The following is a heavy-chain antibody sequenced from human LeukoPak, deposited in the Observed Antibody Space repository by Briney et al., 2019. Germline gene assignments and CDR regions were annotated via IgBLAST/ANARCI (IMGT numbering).Heavy chain of an antibody. CDR1: GFTFSTYS. D-gene: IGHD3-22*01. Sequence: AGGSLRLSCAASGFTFSTYSMKWVRQAPGKGLECVPYISYSSSPIYYADSVKGRFTISRDNAKNSLYLQMNSLRAEDTAVYYCARDPYYYDSSGYSPWGQGTLVTVSS. CDR2: ISYSSSPI. CDR3: ARDPYYYDSSGYSP. J-gene: IGHJ4*02. V-gene: IGHV3-48*01.